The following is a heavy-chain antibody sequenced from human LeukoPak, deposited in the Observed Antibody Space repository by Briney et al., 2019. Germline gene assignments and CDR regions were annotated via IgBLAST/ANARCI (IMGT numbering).Heavy chain of an antibody. CDR3: ARGPSGYHNT. D-gene: IGHD5-12*01. CDR2: IYSGGST. Sequence: GGSLRLSCAASEFSVGSNYMTWVRQASGKGLEWVSLIYSGGSTYYADSVKGRFTISRDNSKNTLYLQMNSLRAEDTAVYCCARGPSGYHNTGGQGTLVTVSS. V-gene: IGHV3-66*01. CDR1: EFSVGSNY. J-gene: IGHJ4*02.